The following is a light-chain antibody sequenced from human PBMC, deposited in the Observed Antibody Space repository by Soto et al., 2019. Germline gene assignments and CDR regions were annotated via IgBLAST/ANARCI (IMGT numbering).Light chain of an antibody. V-gene: IGKV1-5*03. CDR3: QHYNSYPLT. CDR2: KAS. Sequence: DIQMTQSPSTLSASVGDRVTITCRASPSISNLLAWYQQKPGKAPKFLIYKASILESGVPSRFSGSGSGTEFTLTISSLQPDDFATYYCQHYNSYPLTFGGGTKVEIK. J-gene: IGKJ4*01. CDR1: PSISNL.